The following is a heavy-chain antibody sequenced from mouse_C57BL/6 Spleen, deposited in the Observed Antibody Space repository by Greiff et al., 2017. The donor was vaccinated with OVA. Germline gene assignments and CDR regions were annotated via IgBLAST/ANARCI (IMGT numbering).Heavy chain of an antibody. D-gene: IGHD4-1*01. J-gene: IGHJ4*01. Sequence: VQLKESGGGLVKPGGSLKLSCAASGFTFSDYGMHWVRQAPEKGLEWVAYISSGSSTIYYADTVKGRFTIPRDKAKNTLLLQMTSLRSEDTAMYYCARNWFYAMDYWGQGTSVTVSS. V-gene: IGHV5-17*01. CDR1: GFTFSDYG. CDR2: ISSGSSTI. CDR3: ARNWFYAMDY.